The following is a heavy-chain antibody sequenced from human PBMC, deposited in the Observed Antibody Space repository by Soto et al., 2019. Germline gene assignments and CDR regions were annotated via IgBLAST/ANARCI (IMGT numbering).Heavy chain of an antibody. CDR3: ATDPSRYDSSGYYPGGLFY. CDR1: GYTLTELS. Sequence: ASVKVSCKVSGYTLTELSMHWVRQAPGKGLEWMGGFDPEDGETIYAQKFQGRVTMTEDTSTDTAYMELSSLRSEDTAVYYCATDPSRYDSSGYYPGGLFYWGQGTLVTVSS. CDR2: FDPEDGET. J-gene: IGHJ4*02. V-gene: IGHV1-24*01. D-gene: IGHD3-22*01.